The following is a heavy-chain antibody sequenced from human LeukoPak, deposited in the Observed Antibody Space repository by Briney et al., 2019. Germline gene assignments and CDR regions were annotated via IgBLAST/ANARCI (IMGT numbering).Heavy chain of an antibody. D-gene: IGHD5-12*01. CDR1: GGSISSYY. Sequence: SETLSLTCTVSGGSISSYYWSWIRQPAGKGLEWIGRIYNSGSTNYNPSLTSRVTMSVDTSNNQFSLKLSSVTAADTAVYYCARGGGISGYALAYFDYWGQGTLVTVSS. CDR2: IYNSGST. J-gene: IGHJ4*02. CDR3: ARGGGISGYALAYFDY. V-gene: IGHV4-4*07.